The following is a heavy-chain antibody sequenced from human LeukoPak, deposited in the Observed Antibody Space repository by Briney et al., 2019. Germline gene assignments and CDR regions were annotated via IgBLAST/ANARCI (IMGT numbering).Heavy chain of an antibody. J-gene: IGHJ4*02. CDR1: GFTFSSYA. D-gene: IGHD5-12*01. V-gene: IGHV3-23*01. CDR3: ARDHSGAVADY. Sequence: GRSLRLSCAASGFTFSSYAMSWVRQAPGKGLEWVSAISGSGGSTYYADSVKGRFTISRDNSKNTLYLQMNSLGPEDTGLYYCARDHSGAVADYWGQGTLVTVSP. CDR2: ISGSGGST.